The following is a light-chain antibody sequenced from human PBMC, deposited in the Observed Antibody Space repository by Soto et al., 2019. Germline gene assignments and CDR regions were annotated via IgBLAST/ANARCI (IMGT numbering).Light chain of an antibody. V-gene: IGKV3-20*01. Sequence: EIVLTQSPGTLSLSPGERATLSCRASQNVRSGYLAWYQQKPGQAPRLLIYGASSRATGIPDRFSDSGSGTDFTLTISRLEPEDFAVYYCQQYVNSPYTFGQGTKLEIK. J-gene: IGKJ2*01. CDR3: QQYVNSPYT. CDR1: QNVRSGY. CDR2: GAS.